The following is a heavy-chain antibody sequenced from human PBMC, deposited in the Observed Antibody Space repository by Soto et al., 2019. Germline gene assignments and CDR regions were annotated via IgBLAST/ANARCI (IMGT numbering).Heavy chain of an antibody. D-gene: IGHD3-10*01. CDR1: GFTFSNYA. CDR3: ARGSAGHYNSGTLLD. Sequence: QVQVVESGGGVVQPGRSLRLSCAASGFTFSNYAMHWVRQAPGKGLEWVAVISDDGINEYYADSVKGRFTISRDNSKNTVYLEMNSLRGDDTAVYYCARGSAGHYNSGTLLDWGQGTLVTVSS. CDR2: ISDDGINE. V-gene: IGHV3-30-3*01. J-gene: IGHJ4*02.